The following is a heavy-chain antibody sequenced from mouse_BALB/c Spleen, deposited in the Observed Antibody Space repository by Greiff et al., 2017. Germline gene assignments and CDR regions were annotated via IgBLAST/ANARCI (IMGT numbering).Heavy chain of an antibody. CDR1: GFSLTGYG. V-gene: IGHV2-6-7*01. CDR2: IWGDGST. CDR3: ARDRKGYDYAMDY. J-gene: IGHJ4*01. Sequence: QVQLQQSGPGLVAPSQSLSITCTVSGFSLTGYGVNWVRQPPGKGLEWLGMIWGDGSTDYNSALKSRLSISKDNSKSQVFLKMNSLQTDDTARYYCARDRKGYDYAMDYWGQGTSVTVSS. D-gene: IGHD2-3*01.